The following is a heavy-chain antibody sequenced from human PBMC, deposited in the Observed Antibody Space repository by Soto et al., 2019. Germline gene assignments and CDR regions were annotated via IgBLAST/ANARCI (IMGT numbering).Heavy chain of an antibody. V-gene: IGHV3-11*05. J-gene: IGHJ3*02. CDR1: GFTFSDYY. D-gene: IGHD3-9*01. Sequence: QVQLVESGGGLVKPGGSLRLSCAASGFTFSDYYMCWIRQAPGKGLEWVSYISRISSYTNYADSVKGRFTVSRDNAKNSLYLQMNSLRAEDTAVYYCARDADILPGSDAFDIWGQGTMVTVSS. CDR2: ISRISSYT. CDR3: ARDADILPGSDAFDI.